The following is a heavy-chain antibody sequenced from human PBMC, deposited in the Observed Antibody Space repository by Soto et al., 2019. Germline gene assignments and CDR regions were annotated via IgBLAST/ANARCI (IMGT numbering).Heavy chain of an antibody. CDR3: AGYSPDDDSLDY. J-gene: IGHJ4*02. CDR2: VYYSGIT. V-gene: IGHV4-59*11. Sequence: PSETLSLTCTVSGSSISSHYWSWIRLPPGKGLEWIGDVYYSGITNFNPSLKRRVTILLYTSKNHFSLKLSAVTAADTAVYYCAGYSPDDDSLDYWGQGTLVTVSS. D-gene: IGHD2-15*01. CDR1: GSSISSHY.